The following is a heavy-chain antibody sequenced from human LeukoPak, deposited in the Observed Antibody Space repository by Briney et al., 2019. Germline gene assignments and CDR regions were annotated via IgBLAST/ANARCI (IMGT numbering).Heavy chain of an antibody. CDR3: ARDLSGYGASDY. D-gene: IGHD3-22*01. V-gene: IGHV4-31*03. J-gene: IGHJ4*02. CDR2: IYHTGNT. CDR1: GGSISSGAYY. Sequence: PSETLSLTCSVSGGSISSGAYYWRWIRQFPGRGMEWIAYIYHTGNTYYNPSLKSRLTISLDTSKNQFSLKLSSVTAADTAVYYCARDLSGYGASDYWGQGTLVTVSS.